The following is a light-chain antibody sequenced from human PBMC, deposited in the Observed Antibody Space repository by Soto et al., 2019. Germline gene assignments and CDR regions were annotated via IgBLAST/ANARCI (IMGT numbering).Light chain of an antibody. Sequence: QSVLTQPPSASGTPGQRVTLSCSGGSSNIGSNTVNWYQHLSGTAPKLLIYSSDQRPSGVPDRFSGSKSGTSASLAISGLQSEDEADYYCAAWDDSLKGVLFGGGTKLTVL. CDR2: SSD. CDR3: AAWDDSLKGVL. CDR1: SSNIGSNT. V-gene: IGLV1-44*01. J-gene: IGLJ2*01.